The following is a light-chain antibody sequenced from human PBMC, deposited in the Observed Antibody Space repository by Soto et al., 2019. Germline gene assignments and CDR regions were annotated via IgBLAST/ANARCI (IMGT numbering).Light chain of an antibody. V-gene: IGKV3-11*01. CDR1: QSVSSY. J-gene: IGKJ5*01. CDR3: QQRSNWPPT. CDR2: DAS. Sequence: IVSTQSPATLTLSPGERPTLSCKASQSVSSYLAWYQQKPGQAPRLLIYDASNRATGIPARFSGSGSGTDFTLTISSLEPEDFAVYYCQQRSNWPPTFGQGTRLEIK.